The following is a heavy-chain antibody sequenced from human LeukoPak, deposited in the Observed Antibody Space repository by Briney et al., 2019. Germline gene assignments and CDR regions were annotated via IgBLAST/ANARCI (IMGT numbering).Heavy chain of an antibody. CDR2: IYSGGST. V-gene: IGHV3-66*01. D-gene: IGHD3-10*01. Sequence: PGGSLRLSCAASGFTVSSNYMSWVRQAPGKGLEWVSVIYSGGSTYYADSVKGRFTISRDNSKNTLYLQMNSLRAEDTAVYYCAKDYYYGSGSYYNARDQEYFDYWGQGTLVTVSS. J-gene: IGHJ4*02. CDR1: GFTVSSNY. CDR3: AKDYYYGSGSYYNARDQEYFDY.